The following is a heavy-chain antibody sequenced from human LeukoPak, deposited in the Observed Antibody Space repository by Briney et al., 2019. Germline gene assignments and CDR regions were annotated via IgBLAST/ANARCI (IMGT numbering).Heavy chain of an antibody. CDR2: ISSGGSTI. Sequence: GGSLRLSCAASGLRFSDYYMSCIRQAPGKGLEWVSSISSGGSTIFYADSVKGRFTISRDNANNSLYLQMDNLRVDDTAIYYCSTERFCSGCNCLGHWGQGTLVTVSS. CDR1: GLRFSDYY. CDR3: STERFCSGCNCLGH. D-gene: IGHD2-15*01. J-gene: IGHJ4*02. V-gene: IGHV3-11*01.